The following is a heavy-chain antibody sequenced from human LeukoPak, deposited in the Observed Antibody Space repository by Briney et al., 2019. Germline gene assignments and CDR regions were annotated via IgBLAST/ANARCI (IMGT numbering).Heavy chain of an antibody. CDR1: GGSISSYY. V-gene: IGHV4-59*12. Sequence: SETLSLTCTVSGGSISSYYWSWIRQPPGKGLEWIGYIYYSGSTNYNPSLKSRVTISVDRSKNQFSLKLSSVTAADTAVYYCARVTYSSSSFDYWGQGTLVTVSS. D-gene: IGHD6-6*01. CDR2: IYYSGST. J-gene: IGHJ4*02. CDR3: ARVTYSSSSFDY.